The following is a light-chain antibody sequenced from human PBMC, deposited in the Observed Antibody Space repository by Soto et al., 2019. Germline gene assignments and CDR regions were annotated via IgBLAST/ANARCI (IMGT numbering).Light chain of an antibody. J-gene: IGKJ2*01. V-gene: IGKV3-20*01. CDR1: QSVSSRY. Sequence: EIVLTQSPGTLSLSPGERATLSCRASQSVSSRYLAWYQQKPGQAPRLLIYGASTRAAAIPNRFSGGGSGTDFTLTISRLEPEYFAVYYCQQYGNSPTFGQGTKLEIK. CDR2: GAS. CDR3: QQYGNSPT.